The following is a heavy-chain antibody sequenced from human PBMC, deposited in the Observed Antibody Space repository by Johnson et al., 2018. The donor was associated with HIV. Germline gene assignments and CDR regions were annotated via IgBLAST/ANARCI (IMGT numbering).Heavy chain of an antibody. J-gene: IGHJ3*02. CDR3: ARGRGALDI. CDR1: GFTFDDYG. CDR2: INWNGGST. Sequence: VQLVESGGGVVRPGRSLRLSCAASGFTFDDYGMSWVRQAPGKGLEWVSGINWNGGSTGYADSLKGRFAISRDNSRNTLDLRMDSLRVEDTAVYYCARGRGALDIWGQGTMVTVSS. V-gene: IGHV3-20*04. D-gene: IGHD3-16*01.